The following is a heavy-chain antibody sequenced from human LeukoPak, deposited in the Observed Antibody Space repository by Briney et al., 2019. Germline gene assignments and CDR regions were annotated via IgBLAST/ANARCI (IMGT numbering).Heavy chain of an antibody. D-gene: IGHD5-12*01. CDR2: IYWDDDK. Sequence: SGPTLVNPTQTLTLSCTFSGFSLTTGGLHVGWIRQPPGKSLEWLALIYWDDDKRYNPSLKSRLTITKDTSKNQVVLTVANMDDVDTGTYYCARGKVDIVPFDYWGQGTLVTVSS. CDR1: GFSLTTGGLH. V-gene: IGHV2-5*02. CDR3: ARGKVDIVPFDY. J-gene: IGHJ4*02.